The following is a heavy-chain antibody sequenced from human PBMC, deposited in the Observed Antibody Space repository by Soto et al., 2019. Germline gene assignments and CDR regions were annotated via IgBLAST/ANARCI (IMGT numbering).Heavy chain of an antibody. CDR3: AESGSYNIHGLGV. Sequence: QLQLQESGPGLVKPSETLSLTCTVSGGSISSSSYYWGWIRQPPGKGPEWIGSIYHSGSTYYNPSLKCRVPISVDTSKNQFSLKLNSVIAADTAVYFCAESGSYNIHGLGVWGQGTTVTVSS. CDR1: GGSISSSSYY. D-gene: IGHD3-10*01. V-gene: IGHV4-39*01. J-gene: IGHJ6*02. CDR2: IYHSGST.